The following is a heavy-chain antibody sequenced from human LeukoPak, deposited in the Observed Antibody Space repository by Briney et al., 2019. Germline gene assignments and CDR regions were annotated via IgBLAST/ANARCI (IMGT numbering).Heavy chain of an antibody. D-gene: IGHD6-13*01. Sequence: SVKVSCKASGGTFSSYAISWVRQAPGQGLEWMGGIIPIIGTANYAQKFQGRVTITADESTSTAYMELSSLRSEDTAVYYCAGPSPSSSWYHRAFDIWGQGTMVTVSS. CDR2: IIPIIGTA. J-gene: IGHJ3*02. V-gene: IGHV1-69*13. CDR1: GGTFSSYA. CDR3: AGPSPSSSWYHRAFDI.